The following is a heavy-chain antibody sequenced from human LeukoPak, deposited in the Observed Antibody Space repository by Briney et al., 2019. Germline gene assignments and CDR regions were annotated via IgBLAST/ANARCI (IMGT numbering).Heavy chain of an antibody. J-gene: IGHJ6*02. CDR1: GYSISSGYY. V-gene: IGHV4-38-2*02. CDR2: IYHSGST. D-gene: IGHD4-17*01. CDR3: ARGGTVTTPYYYYGMDV. Sequence: SETLSLTCTVSGYSISSGYYWGWIRQPPGKGLEWIGSIYHSGSTYYNPSLKSRVTISVDTSKNQFSLKLSSVTAADTAVYYCARGGTVTTPYYYYGMDVWGQGTTVTVSS.